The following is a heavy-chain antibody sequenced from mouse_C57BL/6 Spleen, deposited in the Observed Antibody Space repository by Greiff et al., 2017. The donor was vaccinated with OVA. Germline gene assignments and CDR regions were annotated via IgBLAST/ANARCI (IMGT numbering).Heavy chain of an antibody. CDR2: ISPGSGGT. D-gene: IGHD2-3*01. J-gene: IGHJ3*01. CDR1: GYAFTNYL. CDR3: DGRTGAGFGY. Sequence: QVQLQQSGAELVRPGASVKVSCKASGYAFTNYLIDWVKQRPGQGLEWIGVISPGSGGTNYNEKFKGMATLTADKSSSTAYMQLSSLTSEDSAVYLVDGRTGAGFGYWGQGTPVTVST. V-gene: IGHV1-54*01.